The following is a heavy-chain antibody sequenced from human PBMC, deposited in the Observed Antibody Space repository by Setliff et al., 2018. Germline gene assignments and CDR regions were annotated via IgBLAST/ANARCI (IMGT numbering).Heavy chain of an antibody. CDR1: GYTFTGYY. J-gene: IGHJ6*02. CDR2: INPNSGGT. V-gene: IGHV1-2*04. D-gene: IGHD3-3*01. Sequence: SVKVSCQASGYTFTGYYMHWVRQAPGQGLEWMGWINPNSGGTNYAQKFQGWVTMTRDTSISTAYMELSRLRSDDTAVYYCARGTGGDYNFWSGYYSYYYYGMDVWGQGTTVTVSS. CDR3: ARGTGGDYNFWSGYYSYYYYGMDV.